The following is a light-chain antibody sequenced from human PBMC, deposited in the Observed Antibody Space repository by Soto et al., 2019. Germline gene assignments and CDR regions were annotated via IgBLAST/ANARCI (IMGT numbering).Light chain of an antibody. Sequence: EIVLTQSPGTLSLSPGARATLSCRASQSVSSSYLAWYQQKPGQAPRLLMYGASSRATGIPGKFSGSGSGTDFTLTISRLEPEDFAVYYCQQYGSSYTFGQWTKLEIK. V-gene: IGKV3-20*01. CDR1: QSVSSSY. CDR2: GAS. CDR3: QQYGSSYT. J-gene: IGKJ2*01.